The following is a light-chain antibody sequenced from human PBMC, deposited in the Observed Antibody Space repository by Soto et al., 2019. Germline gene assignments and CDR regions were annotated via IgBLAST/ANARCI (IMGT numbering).Light chain of an antibody. J-gene: IGKJ5*01. CDR2: DAS. CDR1: QDIRHF. Sequence: IQMTQSPSSLSASVGYRVTISCRPSQDIRHFLSWYLQKPGKAPKLLIFDASSLVTGVPSRFSGSGSGTDFTFTISSLQPEDIGTYYCQQHENPPITFGQGTRLEI. CDR3: QQHENPPIT. V-gene: IGKV1-33*01.